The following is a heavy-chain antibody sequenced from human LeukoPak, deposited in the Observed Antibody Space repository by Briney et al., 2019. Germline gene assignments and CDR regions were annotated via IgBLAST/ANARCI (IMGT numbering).Heavy chain of an antibody. Sequence: PGGSLRLSCAASGFTFSSYEMNWVRQAPGMGLEWVSYISSSGSTIYYADSVKGRFTISRDNAKNSLYLQMNSLRAEDTAVYYCARGAGRYFDWFDPWGQGTLVTVSS. CDR1: GFTFSSYE. D-gene: IGHD3-9*01. V-gene: IGHV3-48*03. CDR3: ARGAGRYFDWFDP. J-gene: IGHJ5*02. CDR2: ISSSGSTI.